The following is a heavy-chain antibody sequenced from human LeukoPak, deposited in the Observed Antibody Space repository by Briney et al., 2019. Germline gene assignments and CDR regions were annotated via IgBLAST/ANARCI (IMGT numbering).Heavy chain of an antibody. V-gene: IGHV3-30*04. CDR2: ISYDGSNK. Sequence: PGGSLRLSCAASGFTFSSYAMHWVRQAPGKGLEWVAVISYDGSNKYYADSVKGRFTISRDNSKNTLYLQMNSLRAEDTAVYYCARGRDIVATINSEYFDYWGQGTLVTVSS. J-gene: IGHJ4*02. D-gene: IGHD5-12*01. CDR3: ARGRDIVATINSEYFDY. CDR1: GFTFSSYA.